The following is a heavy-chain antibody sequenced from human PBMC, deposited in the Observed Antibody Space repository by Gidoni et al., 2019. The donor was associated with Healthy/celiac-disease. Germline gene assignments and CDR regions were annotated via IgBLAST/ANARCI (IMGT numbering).Heavy chain of an antibody. D-gene: IGHD3-16*01. CDR3: ARGGPYGMDV. CDR2: IRSSSNII. V-gene: IGHV3-11*01. CDR1: GFTFRDYY. Sequence: VQLVESGGGLVKPGGSLRLSCAASGFTFRDYYMRWIRQAPGKGLGWVSYIRSSSNIIYYADSVKGRFNIARDNDKNSLYLQMNSLRAENTAVYYCARGGPYGMDVWGQGTTVTVSS. J-gene: IGHJ6*02.